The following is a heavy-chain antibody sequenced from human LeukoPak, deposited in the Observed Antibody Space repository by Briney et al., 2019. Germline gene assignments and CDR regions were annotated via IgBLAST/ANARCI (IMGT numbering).Heavy chain of an antibody. CDR3: ARGLRGYSSGWYRRGHWFDP. CDR1: GGSFSGYY. J-gene: IGHJ5*02. Sequence: SETLSLTCAVYGGSFSGYYWSWIRQPPGKGLEWIGEINHSGRTNYNPSLKSRVTISVDTSKNQFSLKLSSVTAADTAVYYCARGLRGYSSGWYRRGHWFDPWGQGTLVTVSS. D-gene: IGHD6-19*01. CDR2: INHSGRT. V-gene: IGHV4-34*01.